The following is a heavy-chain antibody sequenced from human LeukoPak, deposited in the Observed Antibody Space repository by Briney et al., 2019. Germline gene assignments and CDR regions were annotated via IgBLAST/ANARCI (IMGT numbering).Heavy chain of an antibody. V-gene: IGHV4-30-4*01. CDR1: GGSISSGDYY. CDR2: IYYSGST. J-gene: IGHJ4*02. D-gene: IGHD3-10*01. CDR3: ARGRWFGELSPGDY. Sequence: PSETLSPTCTVSGGSISSGDYYWSWIRQPPGKGLEWIGYIYYSGSTYYNPSLKSRVTISVDTSKNQFSLKLSSVTAADTAVYYCARGRWFGELSPGDYWGQGTLVTVSS.